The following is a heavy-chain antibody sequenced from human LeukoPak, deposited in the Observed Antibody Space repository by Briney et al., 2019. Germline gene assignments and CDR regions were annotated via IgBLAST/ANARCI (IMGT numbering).Heavy chain of an antibody. J-gene: IGHJ4*02. CDR2: ISSSSSYI. CDR3: AKVRGDGYNDYFHH. V-gene: IGHV3-21*04. D-gene: IGHD5-24*01. Sequence: PGGSLRLSCAASGFTFSSYSMNWVRQAPGKGLEWVSSISSSSSYIYYADSVKGRFTISRDNSKNTLYLQMNSLRAEDTAVYYCAKVRGDGYNDYFHHWAREPWSPSPQ. CDR1: GFTFSSYS.